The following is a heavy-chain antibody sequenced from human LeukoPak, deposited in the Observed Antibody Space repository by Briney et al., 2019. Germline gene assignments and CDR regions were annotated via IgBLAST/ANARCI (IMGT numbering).Heavy chain of an antibody. V-gene: IGHV3-69-1*01. Sequence: GGSLRLSCAASGFILSDFTMNRVRQAPGKGLEWVSTISNTGVTHYADSVKGRFTISRDSAKNSQYLQIYSLRDEDTAVYYCARYYFGSGNYRTFDRWGQGTLVIVSS. J-gene: IGHJ4*02. D-gene: IGHD3-10*01. CDR1: GFILSDFT. CDR2: ISNTGVT. CDR3: ARYYFGSGNYRTFDR.